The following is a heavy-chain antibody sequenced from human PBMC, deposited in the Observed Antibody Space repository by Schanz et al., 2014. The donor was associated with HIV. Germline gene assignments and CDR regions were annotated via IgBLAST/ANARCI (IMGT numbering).Heavy chain of an antibody. CDR1: GYIFIDYY. V-gene: IGHV1-2*02. D-gene: IGHD1-1*01. J-gene: IGHJ4*02. CDR3: TINQYQLLPFDY. CDR2: IKPNSGDT. Sequence: QVQLVQSGAEGRKPGASVKVSCKASGYIFIDYYIHWVRQAPGQGPEWMGYIKPNSGDTFYAQKFRGRVTMTRDTSMSTASVELTRLRSDDTAVYFCTINQYQLLPFDYWGQGTLVSVSS.